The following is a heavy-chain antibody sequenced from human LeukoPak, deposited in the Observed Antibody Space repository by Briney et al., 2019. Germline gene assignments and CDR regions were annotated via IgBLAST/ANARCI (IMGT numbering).Heavy chain of an antibody. CDR1: GFTFRNYV. V-gene: IGHV3-30-3*01. D-gene: IGHD5-24*01. J-gene: IGHJ4*02. Sequence: GGSLRLSCAASGFTFRNYVIHWVRQAPGKGLEWVAVTSSDLNVKLYADSVKGRFTISRDNSRSTLYLQMNSLRPEDTAMYYCARDIDGMGSFDYWGQGTLVTVSS. CDR3: ARDIDGMGSFDY. CDR2: TSSDLNVK.